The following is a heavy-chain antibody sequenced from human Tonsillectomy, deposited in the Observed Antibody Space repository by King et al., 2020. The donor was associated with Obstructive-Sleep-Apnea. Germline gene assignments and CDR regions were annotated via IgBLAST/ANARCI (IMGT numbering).Heavy chain of an antibody. CDR3: AKAGSWYRDAFDI. J-gene: IGHJ3*02. D-gene: IGHD6-13*01. CDR2: ISWNRVNI. Sequence: QLVQSGGGLVQPGRSLRLSCAASGFTFDDYAMHCFRQAPGKGLEWVSGISWNRVNIGYADSVKGRFTISRDNAKNSLYLQMNSLRAEDTALYYCAKAGSWYRDAFDIWGQGTMVTVSS. CDR1: GFTFDDYA. V-gene: IGHV3-9*01.